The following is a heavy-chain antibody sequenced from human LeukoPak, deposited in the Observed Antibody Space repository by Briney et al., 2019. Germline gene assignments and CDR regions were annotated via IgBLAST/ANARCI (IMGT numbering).Heavy chain of an antibody. CDR1: GFTFSSYA. D-gene: IGHD4-17*01. V-gene: IGHV3-23*01. CDR3: AKESLYDDWDY. Sequence: GGSLRLSCAASGFTFSSYAMSWVRQAPGKGLEWVSAISGSGGSTYYADSVKGRFTISRDNAKNSLYLQMNSLRAEDTAIYYCAKESLYDDWDYWGQGTLVTVSS. CDR2: ISGSGGST. J-gene: IGHJ4*02.